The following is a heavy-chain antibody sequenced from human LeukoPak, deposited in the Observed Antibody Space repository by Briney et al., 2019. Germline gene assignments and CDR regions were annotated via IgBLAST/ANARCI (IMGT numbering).Heavy chain of an antibody. CDR3: ARGARLEKAFDI. J-gene: IGHJ3*02. Sequence: SETLSLTCTVSGGSISSYYWSWIRQPPGKGLEWIGYIYYSGSTNYNPSLKSRVTISVDTSKNQFSLKLSSVTAADTAVYYCARGARLEKAFDIWGQGTMVTVSS. CDR2: IYYSGST. D-gene: IGHD6-6*01. CDR1: GGSISSYY. V-gene: IGHV4-59*01.